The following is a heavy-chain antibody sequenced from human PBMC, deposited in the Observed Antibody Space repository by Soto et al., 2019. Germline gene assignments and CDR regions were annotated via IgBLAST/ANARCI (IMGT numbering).Heavy chain of an antibody. V-gene: IGHV3-30*03. J-gene: IGHJ4*01. CDR3: ARSDVDCSGGTCFSFGFDY. Sequence: ESGGGLVQPGGSLRLSCTASGFVFSKYGMHWVRQAPGKGLEWVAVTSYDGSTEFYAESVKGRFTVSRDNSENTLYLQMNSLGVGDTAVYFCARSDVDCSGGTCFSFGFDYWGQGTPVTVSS. CDR1: GFVFSKYG. CDR2: TSYDGSTE. D-gene: IGHD2-15*01.